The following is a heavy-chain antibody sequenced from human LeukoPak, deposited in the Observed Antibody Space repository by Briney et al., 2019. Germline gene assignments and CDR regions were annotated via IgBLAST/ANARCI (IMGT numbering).Heavy chain of an antibody. CDR2: IRSKAYGGTT. J-gene: IGHJ6*03. D-gene: IGHD4-17*01. V-gene: IGHV3-49*04. CDR1: GFTFGDYA. CDR3: TIEDYGDYYYYYYMDV. Sequence: GGSLRLSCTASGFTFGDYAMSWVRQAPGKGLEWGGFIRSKAYGGTTEYAASVKGKFTISRDDSKSIAYLQMNSLKTEDTAVYYCTIEDYGDYYYYYYMDVWGKGTTVTVSS.